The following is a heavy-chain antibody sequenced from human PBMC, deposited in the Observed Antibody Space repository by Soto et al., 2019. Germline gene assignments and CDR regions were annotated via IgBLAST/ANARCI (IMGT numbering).Heavy chain of an antibody. V-gene: IGHV1-69*01. Sequence: QVQLVQSGAEVKKPGSSVKVSCKASGGTFSSYAISWVRQAPGQGLEWMGGIIPIFGTANYAQKFQGRVTITADESTSTAYMELSSLRSEDTAVYYCARAESAYYDLWSGSGYYYYGMDVWGQGTTVTVSS. CDR2: IIPIFGTA. CDR1: GGTFSSYA. J-gene: IGHJ6*02. D-gene: IGHD3-3*01. CDR3: ARAESAYYDLWSGSGYYYYGMDV.